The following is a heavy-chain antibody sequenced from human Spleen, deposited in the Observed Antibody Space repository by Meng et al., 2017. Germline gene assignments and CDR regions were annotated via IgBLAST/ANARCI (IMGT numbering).Heavy chain of an antibody. D-gene: IGHD1-14*01. Sequence: GESLKISCAASGFTFNDYSMTWIRQAPGKGLEWVSYISSLGSTTYYADSVKGRFTISRDNAKDSLSLQMSSLRTEDTAVYYCAKLTSSGTTFEYWGRGTLVTVSS. CDR2: ISSLGSTT. CDR1: GFTFNDYS. CDR3: AKLTSSGTTFEY. V-gene: IGHV3-11*01. J-gene: IGHJ4*02.